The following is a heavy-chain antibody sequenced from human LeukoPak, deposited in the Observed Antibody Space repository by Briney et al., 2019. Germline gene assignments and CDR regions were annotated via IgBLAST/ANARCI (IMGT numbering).Heavy chain of an antibody. Sequence: SETLSLTCTVSGGSISSYYWSWIRQPPGKGLEWIGYIYHSGTNNSNPSLKSRVTISVDTSKNQFSLELSSVTAADTAVYYCASTHDGSDYYYAYWGQGTLVTVSS. J-gene: IGHJ4*02. D-gene: IGHD3-22*01. CDR3: ASTHDGSDYYYAY. CDR1: GGSISSYY. V-gene: IGHV4-59*01. CDR2: IYHSGTN.